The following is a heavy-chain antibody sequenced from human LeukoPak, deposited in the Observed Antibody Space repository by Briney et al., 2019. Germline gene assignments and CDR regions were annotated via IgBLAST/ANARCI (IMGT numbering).Heavy chain of an antibody. CDR3: ARDGIVATIEGAYCRYYYCGMDV. J-gene: IGHJ6*01. CDR2: IYNVGST. V-gene: IGHV3-53*01. Sequence: GGSLRLSCAASGFTVSSNYMSWVRQAPGKGLEWVSVIYNVGSTYYADSVTGRFSISRHNTKNTLYLHMNSLTSEDTTVYYCARDGIVATIEGAYCRYYYCGMDVWGQGTTVTVSS. CDR1: GFTVSSNY. D-gene: IGHD5-12*01.